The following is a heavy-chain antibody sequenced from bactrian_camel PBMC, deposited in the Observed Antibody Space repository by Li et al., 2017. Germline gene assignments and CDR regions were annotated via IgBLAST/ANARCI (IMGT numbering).Heavy chain of an antibody. J-gene: IGHJ6*01. V-gene: IGHV3S53*01. Sequence: VESGGGSVQAGGSLRLSCAFDAYTPANVRMAWFRQAAGKQREWVSSLRTDGSTAYTDSVKGRFTISEDKAKDTVYLQMNSLKPEDTAMYYCAARGPYCYTKLSVADFTYWGQGTQVTVS. CDR3: AARGPYCYTKLSVADFTY. CDR2: LRTDGST. D-gene: IGHD2*01. CDR1: AYTPANVR.